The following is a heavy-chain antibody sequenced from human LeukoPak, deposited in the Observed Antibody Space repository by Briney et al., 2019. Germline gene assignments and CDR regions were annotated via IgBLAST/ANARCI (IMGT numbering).Heavy chain of an antibody. J-gene: IGHJ5*02. Sequence: ASVKVSCKASGYTFTSYGISWVRQAPGQRLEWMGWISAYNGNTNYAQKLQGRVTMTTDTSTSTAYMELRSLRSDDTAVYYCARDRGLVYCSRTSCYDRRGGHAGWFDPWGQGTLVTVSS. CDR2: ISAYNGNT. D-gene: IGHD2-2*01. CDR1: GYTFTSYG. CDR3: ARDRGLVYCSRTSCYDRRGGHAGWFDP. V-gene: IGHV1-18*01.